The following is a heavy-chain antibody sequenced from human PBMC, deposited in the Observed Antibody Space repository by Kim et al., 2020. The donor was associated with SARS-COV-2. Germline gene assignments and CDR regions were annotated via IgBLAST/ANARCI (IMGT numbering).Heavy chain of an antibody. CDR1: GFTFSNYA. D-gene: IGHD3-3*01. Sequence: GGSLRLSCAASGFTFSNYAMSWVRQAPGKGLEWVSVIGGGGGSTYYADSVKGRFTISRYNSKNTLYLQMNSLRAEDTAVYYCAKDVHFDFWSGYYWDYWGQGTLVTVSA. J-gene: IGHJ4*02. V-gene: IGHV3-23*01. CDR3: AKDVHFDFWSGYYWDY. CDR2: IGGGGGST.